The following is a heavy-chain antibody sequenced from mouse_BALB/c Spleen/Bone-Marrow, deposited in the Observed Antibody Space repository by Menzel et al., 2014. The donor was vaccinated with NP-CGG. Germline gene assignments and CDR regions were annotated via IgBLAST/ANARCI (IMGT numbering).Heavy chain of an antibody. CDR2: IWAGGST. J-gene: IGHJ3*01. CDR1: EFSLTSYG. V-gene: IGHV2-9*02. D-gene: IGHD1-1*01. CDR3: ARGGSSRAWFAY. Sequence: VQVVESGPGLVSPSQRLSITCTVSEFSLTSYGVHWVRQPPGKGLEWLGVIWAGGSTNYNSALMSRLSISKDNSKSQVFLKMNSLQTDDTAMYYCARGGSSRAWFAYWGQGTLVTVSA.